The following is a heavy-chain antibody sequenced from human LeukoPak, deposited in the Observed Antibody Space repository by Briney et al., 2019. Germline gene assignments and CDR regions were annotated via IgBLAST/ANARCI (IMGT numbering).Heavy chain of an antibody. CDR2: ISAYNGNT. CDR3: ARGSWYYYYGMDV. CDR1: GDTFTNYG. V-gene: IGHV1-18*01. J-gene: IGHJ6*02. D-gene: IGHD6-13*01. Sequence: ASVKVSCKTSGDTFTNYGISWVRQAPGQGLEWMGWISAYNGNTNYAQKLQGRVTMTTDTSTSTAYMELRSLRSDDTAVYYCARGSWYYYYGMDVWGQGTTVTVSS.